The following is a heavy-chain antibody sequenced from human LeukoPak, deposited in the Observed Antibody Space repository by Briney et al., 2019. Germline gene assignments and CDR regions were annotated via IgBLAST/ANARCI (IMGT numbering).Heavy chain of an antibody. D-gene: IGHD2-2*01. CDR2: INHSGST. J-gene: IGHJ4*02. V-gene: IGHV4-34*01. Sequence: SETLSLTCAVYGGSFSGYYWSWIRQPPGKGLEWIGEINHSGSTNYNPSLKSRVTISVDTSKNQFSLKLSSVTAADTAVYYCARLGYCSSTSCYPYDYWGQGTLVTVSS. CDR3: ARLGYCSSTSCYPYDY. CDR1: GGSFSGYY.